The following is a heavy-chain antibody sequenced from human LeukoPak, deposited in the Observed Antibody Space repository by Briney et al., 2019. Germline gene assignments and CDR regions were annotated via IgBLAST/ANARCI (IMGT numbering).Heavy chain of an antibody. V-gene: IGHV3-48*04. CDR1: GFTFSPLG. Sequence: SGGSLRLSCAASGFTFSPLGMNWVRQAPGRGLEWVSYISSGSSTTYYADSVKGRFTVSRDNAKNSLYLQMNSLRAEDTAVYYCARDLGADGNFDYWGQGTLVTVSS. D-gene: IGHD1-14*01. CDR3: ARDLGADGNFDY. J-gene: IGHJ4*02. CDR2: ISSGSSTT.